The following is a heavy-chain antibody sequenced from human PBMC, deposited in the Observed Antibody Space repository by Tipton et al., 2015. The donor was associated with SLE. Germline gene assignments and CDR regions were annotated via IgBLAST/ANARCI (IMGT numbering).Heavy chain of an antibody. V-gene: IGHV4-59*11. CDR2: IYYSGST. Sequence: LRLSCTVSGGSISSHYWSWIRQPPGKGLEWIGYIYYSGSTNYNPSLKSRVTISVDTSKNQFSLKVSSVTAADTAVYYCARGYSYPSYFDLWGRGTLVTVSS. D-gene: IGHD5-18*01. CDR3: ARGYSYPSYFDL. J-gene: IGHJ2*01. CDR1: GGSISSHY.